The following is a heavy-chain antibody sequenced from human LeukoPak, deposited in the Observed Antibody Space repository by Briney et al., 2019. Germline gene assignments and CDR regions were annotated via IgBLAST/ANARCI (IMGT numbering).Heavy chain of an antibody. Sequence: GGSLRLSCAASGFTFSSYSMNWVRQAPGKGLEWVSHISGSSSTIYYADSVKGRFTISRDNAKNSLYLQMNSLRAEDTAVYYCGRWGSFDYWGQGTLVTVSS. J-gene: IGHJ4*02. CDR3: GRWGSFDY. CDR1: GFTFSSYS. D-gene: IGHD3-16*01. CDR2: ISGSSSTI. V-gene: IGHV3-48*04.